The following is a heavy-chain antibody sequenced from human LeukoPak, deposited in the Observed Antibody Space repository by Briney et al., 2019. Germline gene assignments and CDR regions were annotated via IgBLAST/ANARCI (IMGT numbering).Heavy chain of an antibody. V-gene: IGHV3-30*01. CDR3: ARDARSSSSLTHDY. CDR2: ISYDGSNK. CDR1: GFTFSTYG. Sequence: GGSLRLSCATSGFTFSTYGIHWVRQAPGKGLEWVAFISYDGSNKYYADSVKGRFTISRDNSKNTLYLQMNSLRAEDTAVYYCARDARSSSSLTHDYWGQGTLVTVSS. D-gene: IGHD6-6*01. J-gene: IGHJ4*02.